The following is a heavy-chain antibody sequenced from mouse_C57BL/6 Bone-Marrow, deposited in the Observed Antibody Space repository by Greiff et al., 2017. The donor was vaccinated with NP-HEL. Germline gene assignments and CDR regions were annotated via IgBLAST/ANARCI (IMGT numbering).Heavy chain of an antibody. V-gene: IGHV1-81*01. CDR3: ARECSWDAMDY. Sequence: VQVVESGAELARPGASVKLSCKASGYTFTSYGISWVKQSTGQGLEWIGEIYPRSGNTYYNEKFKGKATLTADKSSSTAYMELRSLTSEDSAVYFCARECSWDAMDYWGQGTSVTVSS. CDR2: IYPRSGNT. D-gene: IGHD1-1*01. J-gene: IGHJ4*01. CDR1: GYTFTSYG.